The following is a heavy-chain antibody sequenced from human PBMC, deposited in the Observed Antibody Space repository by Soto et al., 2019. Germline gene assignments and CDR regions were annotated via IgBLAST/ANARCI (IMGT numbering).Heavy chain of an antibody. D-gene: IGHD7-27*01. J-gene: IGHJ5*01. V-gene: IGHV4-30-4*01. CDR1: GDSISNLDYF. CDR3: ARGRYCLTGRCFPNWFDS. Sequence: KASETLSFTCSVSGDSISNLDYFWAWIRQPPGQALEYIGYIYKSATTYYNPSFESRVAISVDTSKSQFSLNVTSVTAADTAVYFCARGRYCLTGRCFPNWFDSWGQGALVTVSS. CDR2: IYKSATT.